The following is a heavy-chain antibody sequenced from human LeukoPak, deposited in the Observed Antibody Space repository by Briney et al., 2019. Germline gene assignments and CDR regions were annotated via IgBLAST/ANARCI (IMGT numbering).Heavy chain of an antibody. J-gene: IGHJ4*02. CDR1: GYTFTSYG. D-gene: IGHD3-3*01. CDR2: ISAYNGNT. V-gene: IGHV1-18*01. CDR3: ARVPLSGDSYYDLWSGYYDGKGYFDY. Sequence: ASVKVSCKASGYTFTSYGISWVRQAPGQGLEWMGWISAYNGNTNYAQKLQGRVTMTTDTSTSTAYMELRSLRSDDTAVYYCARVPLSGDSYYDLWSGYYDGKGYFDYWGQGTLVTVSS.